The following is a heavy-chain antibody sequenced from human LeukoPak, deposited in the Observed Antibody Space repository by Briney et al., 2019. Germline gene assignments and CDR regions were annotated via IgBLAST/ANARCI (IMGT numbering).Heavy chain of an antibody. V-gene: IGHV4-39*01. CDR3: ARHLESLAVAVIWFDP. Sequence: SETLSLTCAVYGGSFSNYYWNWIRQPPGKGLEWIGSIYYSGSTYYNPSLKSRVTISVDTSKNQFSLKLSSVTAADTAVYYCARHLESLAVAVIWFDPWGQGTLVTVSS. CDR1: GGSFSNYY. CDR2: IYYSGST. J-gene: IGHJ5*02. D-gene: IGHD6-19*01.